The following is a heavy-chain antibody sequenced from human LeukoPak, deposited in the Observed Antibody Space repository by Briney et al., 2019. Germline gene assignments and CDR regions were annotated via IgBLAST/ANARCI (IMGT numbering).Heavy chain of an antibody. CDR3: AKDESLRYFDWLLSG. Sequence: GGSLRLSCAASGFTFSSHAMSWVRQAPGKGLEWVSAISGSGGSTYYADSVKGRFTISRDNSKNTLYLQMNSLRAGDTAVYYCAKDESLRYFDWLLSGWGQGTLVTVSS. J-gene: IGHJ4*02. CDR1: GFTFSSHA. V-gene: IGHV3-23*01. CDR2: ISGSGGST. D-gene: IGHD3-9*01.